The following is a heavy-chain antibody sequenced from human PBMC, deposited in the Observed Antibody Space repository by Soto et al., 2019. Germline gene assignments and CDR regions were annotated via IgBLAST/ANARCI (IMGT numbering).Heavy chain of an antibody. Sequence: PGGSLRLSCAASGFTFGASALQWVRQASGKGLEWLGRIGSRGETYATTYAASVKGRFTISRDNAKNSLHLQMNSLSAEDTAVYFCASDWLAGEPHRRWNYWGQGTLVTV. J-gene: IGHJ4*01. CDR3: ASDWLAGEPHRRWNY. V-gene: IGHV3-73*01. D-gene: IGHD7-27*01. CDR2: IGSRGETYAT. CDR1: GFTFGASA.